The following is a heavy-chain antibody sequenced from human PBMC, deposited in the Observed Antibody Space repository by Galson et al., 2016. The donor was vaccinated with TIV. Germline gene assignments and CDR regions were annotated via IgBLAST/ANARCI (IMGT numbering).Heavy chain of an antibody. CDR3: ARHYGSGSHFYYYNGMDV. J-gene: IGHJ6*02. V-gene: IGHV3-21*01. D-gene: IGHD3-10*01. CDR2: ITGSSYI. CDR1: GFTFSVYT. Sequence: SLRLSCAASGFTFSVYTINWVRQAPGKGLEWVCSITGSSYIYYADSVKGRFTISRANAVNSVSLQMNSLRAEDTAVYYCARHYGSGSHFYYYNGMDVWGQGTTVTVSS.